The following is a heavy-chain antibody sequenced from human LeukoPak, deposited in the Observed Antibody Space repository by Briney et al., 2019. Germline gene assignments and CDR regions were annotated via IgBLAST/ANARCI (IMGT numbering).Heavy chain of an antibody. CDR2: VCASGGST. CDR3: AKPPFARGNVWFDP. Sequence: GGSLRLSCADSGFTFSSYAMRWVRQAPGDGREWVSAVCASGGSTYYADSVKGRFTISRDNSKNTLYLQMNSLRAEDTAVYYCAKPPFARGNVWFDPWGQGTLVTVSS. CDR1: GFTFSSYA. D-gene: IGHD4-23*01. V-gene: IGHV3-23*01. J-gene: IGHJ5*02.